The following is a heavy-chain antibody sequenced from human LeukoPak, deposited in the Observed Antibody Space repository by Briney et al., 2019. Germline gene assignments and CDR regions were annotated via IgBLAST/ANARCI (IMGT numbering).Heavy chain of an antibody. CDR2: IYYSGST. CDR3: ARGYDFWSGQNWFDP. V-gene: IGHV4-59*01. D-gene: IGHD3-3*01. Sequence: SETLSLTCTVSGGSISSYYWSWIRQPPGKGLEWIGFIYYSGSTNYNPSLKSRVTMSLDTSKNQFSLKLTSVIAADTAVYYCARGYDFWSGQNWFDPWGQGTLVTVSS. J-gene: IGHJ5*02. CDR1: GGSISSYY.